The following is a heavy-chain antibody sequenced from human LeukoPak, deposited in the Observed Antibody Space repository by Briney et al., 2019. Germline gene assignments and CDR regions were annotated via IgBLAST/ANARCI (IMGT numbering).Heavy chain of an antibody. CDR2: ISGSGGST. CDR3: AKGAVAAASEYFQH. Sequence: GGSLRLSCAASGFTISSYSMNWVRQAPGKGLEWVSAISGSGGSTYYADSVKGRFTISRDNSKNTLYLQMNSLRAEDTAAYYCAKGAVAAASEYFQHWGQGTLVTVSS. V-gene: IGHV3-23*01. J-gene: IGHJ1*01. D-gene: IGHD6-19*01. CDR1: GFTISSYS.